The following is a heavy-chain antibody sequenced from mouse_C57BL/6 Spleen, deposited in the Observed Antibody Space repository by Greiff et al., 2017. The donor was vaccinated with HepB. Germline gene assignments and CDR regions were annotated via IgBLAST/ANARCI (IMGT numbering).Heavy chain of an antibody. CDR1: GYTFTSYG. V-gene: IGHV1-81*01. CDR3: ARSGGYDGDYYAMDY. D-gene: IGHD2-2*01. CDR2: IYPRSGNT. Sequence: QVQLKESGAELARPGASVKLSCKASGYTFTSYGISWVKQRTGQGLEWIGEIYPRSGNTYYNEKFKGKATLTADKSSSTAYMELRSLTSEDSAVYFCARSGGYDGDYYAMDYWGQGTSVTVSS. J-gene: IGHJ4*01.